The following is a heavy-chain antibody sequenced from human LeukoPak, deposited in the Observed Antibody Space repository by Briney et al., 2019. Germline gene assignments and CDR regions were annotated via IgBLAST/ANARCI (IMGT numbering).Heavy chain of an antibody. V-gene: IGHV4-39*01. CDR1: GGSISSSSYY. CDR2: IYYSGST. CDR3: ARHDLPSMVRGVHFDY. D-gene: IGHD3-10*01. Sequence: RASETLSLTCTVSGGSISSSSYYWGWIRQPPGKGLEWIGSIYYSGSTYYNPSLKSRVTISVDTSKNQFSLKLSSVTAADTAVYYCARHDLPSMVRGVHFDYWGQGTLVTVSS. J-gene: IGHJ4*02.